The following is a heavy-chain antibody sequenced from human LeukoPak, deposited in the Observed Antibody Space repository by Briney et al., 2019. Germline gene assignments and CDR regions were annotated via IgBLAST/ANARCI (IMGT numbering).Heavy chain of an antibody. V-gene: IGHV3-20*04. Sequence: GGSLRLSCAASGFTFDDYGMSWVRQAPGKGLEWVSGINWNGGSTGYADSVKGRFTISRDNAKNSLYLQMNSLRAEDTALYYCARDQYSRSWYFVSPGGYWGQGTLVTVSS. CDR1: GFTFDDYG. CDR2: INWNGGST. CDR3: ARDQYSRSWYFVSPGGY. J-gene: IGHJ4*02. D-gene: IGHD6-13*01.